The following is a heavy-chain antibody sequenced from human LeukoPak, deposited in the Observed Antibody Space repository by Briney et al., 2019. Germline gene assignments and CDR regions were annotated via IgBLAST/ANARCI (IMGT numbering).Heavy chain of an antibody. Sequence: SSETLSLTCTVSGGSISSYYWSWIRQPPGKGLEWIGYIYYSGSTNYNPSLKSRVTISVDTSKNQFSLKLSSVTAADTAVYYCARGRYFDWSPSGSHYGMDVWGQGTTVTVSS. J-gene: IGHJ6*02. CDR2: IYYSGST. CDR1: GGSISSYY. V-gene: IGHV4-59*01. D-gene: IGHD3-9*01. CDR3: ARGRYFDWSPSGSHYGMDV.